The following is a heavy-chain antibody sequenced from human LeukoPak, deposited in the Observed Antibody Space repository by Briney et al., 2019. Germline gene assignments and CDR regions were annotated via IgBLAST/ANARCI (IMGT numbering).Heavy chain of an antibody. J-gene: IGHJ4*02. CDR3: ARRPPVAGTCYFDY. D-gene: IGHD6-19*01. CDR1: GFTFSNYW. Sequence: PGGSLRLSCAASGFTFSNYWMSWVRQAPGKGLEWIGEINHSGSTNYNPSLKSRVTISVDTSKNQFSLKLSSVTAADTAVYYCARRPPVAGTCYFDYWGQGTLVTVSS. CDR2: INHSGST. V-gene: IGHV4-34*01.